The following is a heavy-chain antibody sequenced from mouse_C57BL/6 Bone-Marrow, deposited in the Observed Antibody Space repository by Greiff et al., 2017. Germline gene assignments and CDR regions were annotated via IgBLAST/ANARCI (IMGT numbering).Heavy chain of an antibody. V-gene: IGHV1-15*01. D-gene: IGHD1-1*01. CDR2: IDPETGGT. CDR1: GYTFTDYE. Sequence: VQLQQSGAELVRPGASVTLSCKASGYTFTDYEMHWVKQTPVHGLEWIGAIDPETGGTAYNQKFKGKAILTADKSSSTAYMELRSLTSEDSAVYYCTHYGSSPHAMDYWGQGTSVTVSS. CDR3: THYGSSPHAMDY. J-gene: IGHJ4*01.